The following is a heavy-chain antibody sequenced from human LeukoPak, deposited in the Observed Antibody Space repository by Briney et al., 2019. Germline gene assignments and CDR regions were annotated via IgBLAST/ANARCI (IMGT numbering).Heavy chain of an antibody. CDR3: ARGTIEGFDP. V-gene: IGHV4-34*01. CDR2: INHSGST. J-gene: IGHJ5*02. Sequence: SETLSLTCAVYGGSFSGYYWSWIRQPPGKGLEWIGEINHSGSTNYNPSLKSRVTIPVDTSKNQFSLKLSSVTAADTAVYYCARGTIEGFDPWGQGTLVTVSS. D-gene: IGHD1-7*01. CDR1: GGSFSGYY.